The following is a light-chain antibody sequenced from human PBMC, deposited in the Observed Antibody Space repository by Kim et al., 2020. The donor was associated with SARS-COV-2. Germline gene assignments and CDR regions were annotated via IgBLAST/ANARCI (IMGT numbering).Light chain of an antibody. CDR1: GGSIASNY. V-gene: IGLV6-57*03. J-gene: IGLJ3*02. CDR3: QSYDSSNFWV. Sequence: NTGTVSCTRSGGSIASNYWQESQQRPGSAPPTVIYAANQRPSGVPDRFSGSIDSSSNSASLTISGLKTEDEADYYCQSYDSSNFWVFGGGTQLTVL. CDR2: AAN.